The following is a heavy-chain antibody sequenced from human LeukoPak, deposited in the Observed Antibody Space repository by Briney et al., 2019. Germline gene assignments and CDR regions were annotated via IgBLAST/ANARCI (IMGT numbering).Heavy chain of an antibody. CDR1: GFTFSSYW. CDR2: IKQDGSEK. J-gene: IGHJ4*02. CDR3: ARDLSHYDFWSGYYS. Sequence: GVSLRLSCAASGFTFSSYWMSWVRQPPGKGLEWVANIKQDGSEKYYVDSVKGRFTISRDNAKNSLYLQMNSLRAEDTAVYYCARDLSHYDFWSGYYSWDQGTLVTVSS. V-gene: IGHV3-7*01. D-gene: IGHD3-3*01.